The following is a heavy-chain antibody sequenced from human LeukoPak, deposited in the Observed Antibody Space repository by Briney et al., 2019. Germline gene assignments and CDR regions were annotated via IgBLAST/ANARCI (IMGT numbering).Heavy chain of an antibody. D-gene: IGHD2/OR15-2a*01. CDR3: ARTTWDAFDI. V-gene: IGHV3-7*01. CDR2: IKQDGSEK. CDR1: GFTFSIYW. J-gene: IGHJ3*02. Sequence: GGSLRLSCAASGFTFSIYWMSWVRQAPGKGLEWVANIKQDGSEKYYVDSVKGRFTISRDNAKNSLYLQMNSLRAEDTAVYYCARTTWDAFDIWGQGTMVTVSS.